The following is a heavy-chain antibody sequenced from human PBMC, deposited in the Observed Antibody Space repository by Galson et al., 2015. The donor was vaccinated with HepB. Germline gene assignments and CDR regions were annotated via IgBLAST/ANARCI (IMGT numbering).Heavy chain of an antibody. J-gene: IGHJ3*02. V-gene: IGHV3-11*01. Sequence: CLRLCYAASRFSVSYIYMSWIRQSPGKGLEWISYSGSGGSTIYYADSVKGRFTISRDNAQMSLYLQINSLRAEDSSVYYCAILAGILSYFGMNVFDIWGQGTMVTVSS. CDR2: SGSGGSTI. CDR3: AILAGILSYFGMNVFDI. D-gene: IGHD3-10*01. CDR1: RFSVSYIY.